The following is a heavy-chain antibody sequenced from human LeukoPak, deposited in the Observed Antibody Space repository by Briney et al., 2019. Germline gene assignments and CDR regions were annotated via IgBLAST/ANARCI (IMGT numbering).Heavy chain of an antibody. CDR3: ASVSRWLQLQGGY. CDR1: GFTFSSYA. V-gene: IGHV3-30-3*01. D-gene: IGHD5-24*01. CDR2: ISFDGSNT. J-gene: IGHJ4*02. Sequence: GGSLRLSCAASGFTFSSYAMHWVRQAPGKGLEWVAVISFDGSNTYYADSVKGRFTISRDNSKSTLDLQMNSLRAEDTAVYYCASVSRWLQLQGGYWGQGTLVTVSS.